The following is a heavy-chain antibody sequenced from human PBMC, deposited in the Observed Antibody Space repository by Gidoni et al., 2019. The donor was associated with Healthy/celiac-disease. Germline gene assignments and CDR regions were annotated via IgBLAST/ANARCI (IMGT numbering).Heavy chain of an antibody. V-gene: IGHV1-46*01. CDR3: ARAVIVVVPAAILDYYYMDV. Sequence: QVQLVQSGAEVKKPGASVKVSCMASGYTFTSYYMHWVRQAPAHGLEWMGKINPSGGSTSYEQKFQGRVTMTRDTSTSTVYMELSSLGSEDTAVYYCARAVIVVVPAAILDYYYMDVWGKGTTVTVSS. J-gene: IGHJ6*03. CDR1: GYTFTSYY. D-gene: IGHD2-2*02. CDR2: INPSGGST.